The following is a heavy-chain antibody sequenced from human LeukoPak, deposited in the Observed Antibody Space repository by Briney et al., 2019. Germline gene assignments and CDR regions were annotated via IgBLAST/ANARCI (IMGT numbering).Heavy chain of an antibody. Sequence: GGSLRLSCAASGFTFNKYTMNWVRQAPGKGLEWVSSISTSSSYIYYADSVKGRFTISRDNAKNSLYLQMNSLRAEDTAVYYCAKALQWLEAFDIWGQGTMVTVSS. D-gene: IGHD6-19*01. V-gene: IGHV3-21*01. J-gene: IGHJ3*02. CDR1: GFTFNKYT. CDR3: AKALQWLEAFDI. CDR2: ISTSSSYI.